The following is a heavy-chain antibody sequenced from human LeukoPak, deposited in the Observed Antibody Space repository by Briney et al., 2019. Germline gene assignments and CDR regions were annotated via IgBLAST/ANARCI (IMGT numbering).Heavy chain of an antibody. J-gene: IGHJ5*02. CDR2: ISGDGGST. CDR3: AKGLMGSGYYNWFDP. CDR1: GFTFDDYA. V-gene: IGHV3-43*02. D-gene: IGHD3-3*01. Sequence: AGGSLRLSCAASGFTFDDYAMHWVRQAPGKGLEWVSLISGDGGSTYYADFVKGRFTISRDNSKNSLYLQMNSLRTEDTAFYYCAKGLMGSGYYNWFDPWGQGNLVIVSS.